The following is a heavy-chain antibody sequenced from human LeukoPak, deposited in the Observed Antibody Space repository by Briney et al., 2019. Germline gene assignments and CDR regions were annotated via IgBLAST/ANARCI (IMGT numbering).Heavy chain of an antibody. CDR3: ARVGPRGTGGAV. J-gene: IGHJ6*03. CDR1: AGSISSYY. Sequence: SETLPLTCSVSAGSISSYYWSWFRQPPGKGREWSGYIYYSGSTNYNHSLRRRGTISVDTSKNQFSLKLSSVTAADPAVYYCARVGPRGTGGAVWGKGTTVTVS. D-gene: IGHD2-8*02. V-gene: IGHV4-59*01. CDR2: IYYSGST.